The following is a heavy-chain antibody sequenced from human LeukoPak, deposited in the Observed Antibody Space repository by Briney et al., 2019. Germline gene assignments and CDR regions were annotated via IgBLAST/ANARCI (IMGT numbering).Heavy chain of an antibody. Sequence: KTSQTLSLTCAISGDSVSSNSAACNWIRQSPSRGLEWLGRTYFRSKWYNDYAVSVKSRIIINADTSKNHFSLQLNSVTPEDTAVYFCARNGIGTTYDAFGIWGQGTMVTVSS. D-gene: IGHD1-1*01. CDR1: GDSVSSNSAA. CDR3: ARNGIGTTYDAFGI. J-gene: IGHJ3*02. V-gene: IGHV6-1*01. CDR2: TYFRSKWYN.